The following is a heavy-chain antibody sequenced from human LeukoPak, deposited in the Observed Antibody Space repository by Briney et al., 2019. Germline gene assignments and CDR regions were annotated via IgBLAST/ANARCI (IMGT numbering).Heavy chain of an antibody. V-gene: IGHV3-13*01. CDR2: IGTAGDT. CDR3: ARENGGYDSDYGMDV. CDR1: GLTFSSYD. D-gene: IGHD5-12*01. J-gene: IGHJ6*02. Sequence: PGGSLTLSCAACGLTFSSYDMHCVRHPTGGGGEWVSAIGTAGDTSYPRSVKGRLPISRENAKNSLYLQMNSLRAGDTAVYYCARENGGYDSDYGMDVWGQGSTVTVSS.